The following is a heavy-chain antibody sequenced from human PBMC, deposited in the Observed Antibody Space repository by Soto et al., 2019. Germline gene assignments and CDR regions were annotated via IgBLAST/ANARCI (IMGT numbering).Heavy chain of an antibody. V-gene: IGHV3-23*01. CDR3: AKDKERGGYDSDFDS. CDR2: ITGGNT. J-gene: IGHJ4*02. CDR1: GFTFGSYG. D-gene: IGHD3-3*01. Sequence: EVQLLESGGGLIQPGGSLRLSCAASGFTFGSYGMGWVRQAPGQGLEWVSTITGGNTYYAASVKGRFTISRDNYKNTLYLQMSSLRAEDTALYYCAKDKERGGYDSDFDSWGQGTLVTVSS.